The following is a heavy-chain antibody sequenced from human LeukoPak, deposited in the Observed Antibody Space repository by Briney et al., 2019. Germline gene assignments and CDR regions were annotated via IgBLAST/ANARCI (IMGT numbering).Heavy chain of an antibody. Sequence: GASVKVSCKASGYTFTGYYLHWVRQAPRQGPERMGWINPNSGATYYLQKFQGRITMTRDTSISTAYMELNRLISDDTAVYYCARDDSCSSTRCYYYYGMDVWGKGTTVTVSS. J-gene: IGHJ6*04. CDR3: ARDDSCSSTRCYYYYGMDV. CDR2: INPNSGAT. D-gene: IGHD2-2*01. V-gene: IGHV1-2*02. CDR1: GYTFTGYY.